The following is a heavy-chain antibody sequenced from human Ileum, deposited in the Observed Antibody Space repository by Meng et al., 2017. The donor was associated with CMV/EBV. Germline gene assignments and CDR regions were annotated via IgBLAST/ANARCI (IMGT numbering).Heavy chain of an antibody. V-gene: IGHV3-7*01. Sequence: GESLKISCGVSGFTFNTYSMTWVRQAPGKGLEWVANIAPGGGVMDYVDSVRGRFTISRDDAKNSLFLHMNNLRVDDTAVYYCKPSGGDWGQGTQVTVSS. J-gene: IGHJ4*02. CDR3: KPSGGD. D-gene: IGHD3-3*01. CDR1: GFTFNTYS. CDR2: IAPGGGVM.